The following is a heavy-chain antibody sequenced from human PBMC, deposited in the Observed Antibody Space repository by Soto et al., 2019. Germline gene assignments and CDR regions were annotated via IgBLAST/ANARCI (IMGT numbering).Heavy chain of an antibody. CDR1: GGSISSYY. D-gene: IGHD2-8*01. V-gene: IGHV4-59*01. CDR3: ASGRAYCTNGVCYYYYGMDV. Sequence: KASETLSLTCTASGGSISSYYWSWIRQPPGKGLEWIGYIYYSGSTNYNPSLKSRVTISVDTSKNQFSLKLSSVTAADTAVYYCASGRAYCTNGVCYYYYGMDVWGQGTTVTVSS. J-gene: IGHJ6*02. CDR2: IYYSGST.